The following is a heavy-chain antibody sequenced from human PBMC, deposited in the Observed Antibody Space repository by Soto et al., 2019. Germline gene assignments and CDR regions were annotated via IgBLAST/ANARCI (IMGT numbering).Heavy chain of an antibody. CDR3: ATGGQGYCSGGSCSF. Sequence: EVQLVESGGGLVQPGGSLRLSCAASGFTFSSYWMHWVRQVPGQGLVWVSRINSDGSSTTYADSVKGRFTTSRDNAKNTLYLQMHSLRAEDTAVYYCATGGQGYCSGGSCSFWGQGTMVTVSS. J-gene: IGHJ3*01. CDR2: INSDGSST. V-gene: IGHV3-74*01. D-gene: IGHD2-15*01. CDR1: GFTFSSYW.